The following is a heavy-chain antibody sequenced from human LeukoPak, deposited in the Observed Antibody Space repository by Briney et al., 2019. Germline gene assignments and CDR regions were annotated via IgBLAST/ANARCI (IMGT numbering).Heavy chain of an antibody. CDR1: GGSFSGYY. CDR3: ARLDGYDSYYFDY. D-gene: IGHD5-12*01. V-gene: IGHV4-34*01. Sequence: SETLSLTCAVYGGSFSGYYWSWIRQPPGKGLEWIGSIYYSGSTYYNPSLKSRVTISVDTSKDQFSLKLSSVTAADTAVYYCARLDGYDSYYFDYWGQGTLVTVSS. CDR2: IYYSGST. J-gene: IGHJ4*02.